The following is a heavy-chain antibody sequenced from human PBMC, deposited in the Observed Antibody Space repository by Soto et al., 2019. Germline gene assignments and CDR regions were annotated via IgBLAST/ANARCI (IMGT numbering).Heavy chain of an antibody. CDR3: ATSYGSGYRAFDY. CDR1: GDTFSFYS. D-gene: IGHD3-10*01. Sequence: QVQLVQSGAEVKRPGSSVKVSCKASGDTFSFYSINWVRQAPGLGLEWMGRVNPILSLSNYAQRFQGRVTMTADKSTSTAYMVISRLRSEDTAIYYCATSYGSGYRAFDYWGQGAKVIVSS. CDR2: VNPILSLS. J-gene: IGHJ4*02. V-gene: IGHV1-69*02.